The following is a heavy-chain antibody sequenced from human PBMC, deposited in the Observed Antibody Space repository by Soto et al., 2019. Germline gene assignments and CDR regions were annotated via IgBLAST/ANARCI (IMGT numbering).Heavy chain of an antibody. CDR1: GGSISSYC. D-gene: IGHD2-2*01. J-gene: IGHJ6*02. V-gene: IGHV4-59*12. CDR2: IYYSGST. Sequence: PLEILSLTCTVSGGSISSYCWSWIRQPPGKGLEWIGYIYYSGSTNYNPSLKSRVTISVDTSKNQFSLKLSSVTAADTAVYYCARDDIVVVPAAIVYYGMDVWGQGTTVTVSS. CDR3: ARDDIVVVPAAIVYYGMDV.